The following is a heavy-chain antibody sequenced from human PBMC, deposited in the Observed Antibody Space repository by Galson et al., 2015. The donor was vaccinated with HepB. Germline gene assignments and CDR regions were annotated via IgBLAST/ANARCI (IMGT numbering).Heavy chain of an antibody. D-gene: IGHD2-15*01. J-gene: IGHJ3*02. CDR3: AKPRGYCSGGSCHSAAFDI. CDR1: GGSISGSSNY. V-gene: IGHV4-39*01. CDR2: LHFTGST. Sequence: ETLSLTCTVSGGSISGSSNYWGWIRQPPGKGLEWIGSLHFTGSTYYNPSLKSRVTISVDPSKSQFSLKLTSVTAADTAVYYCAKPRGYCSGGSCHSAAFDIWGQGTMVTVSS.